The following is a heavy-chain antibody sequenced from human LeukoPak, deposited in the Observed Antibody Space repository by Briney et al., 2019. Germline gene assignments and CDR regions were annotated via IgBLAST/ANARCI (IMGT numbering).Heavy chain of an antibody. J-gene: IGHJ3*02. Sequence: PGGSLRLSCAASGFTFSSYGMHWVRQAPGKGLEWVAFIRYDGSNKYYADSVKGRFTISRDNSKNTLYLQMNSLRAEDTAVYYCAKDEYCSSTSCYGDDAFDIWGQGTMVTVSS. CDR2: IRYDGSNK. CDR3: AKDEYCSSTSCYGDDAFDI. V-gene: IGHV3-30*02. CDR1: GFTFSSYG. D-gene: IGHD2-2*01.